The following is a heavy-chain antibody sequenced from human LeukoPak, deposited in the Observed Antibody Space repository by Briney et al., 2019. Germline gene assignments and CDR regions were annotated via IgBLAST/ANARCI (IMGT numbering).Heavy chain of an antibody. CDR2: IYSSGST. Sequence: PSETLSLTCTVSGGSINSYYWSWIRQPPGKRLEWIGFIYSSGSTHYNPSLESRVTISLDTSKNQFSLKMTSVTAADTAVYYCARGRDGSSPWYFDYWGQGTLVTVSS. V-gene: IGHV4-59*01. CDR1: GGSINSYY. J-gene: IGHJ4*02. CDR3: ARGRDGSSPWYFDY. D-gene: IGHD5-24*01.